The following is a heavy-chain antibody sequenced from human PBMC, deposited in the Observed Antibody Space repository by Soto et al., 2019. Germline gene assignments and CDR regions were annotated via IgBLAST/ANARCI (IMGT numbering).Heavy chain of an antibody. CDR1: GFTFSSYA. Sequence: QVQLVESGGGVVQPGRSLRLSCAASGFTFSSYAMHWVRQAPGKGLEWVAVISYDGSNKYYADSVKGRFTISRDNSKNTLDLQMNGLRAEDTAVYYCARDTYCCSTGCYYYYYYGMDVLGQGTTVTVSS. D-gene: IGHD2-2*01. V-gene: IGHV3-30-3*01. J-gene: IGHJ6*02. CDR2: ISYDGSNK. CDR3: ARDTYCCSTGCYYYYYYGMDV.